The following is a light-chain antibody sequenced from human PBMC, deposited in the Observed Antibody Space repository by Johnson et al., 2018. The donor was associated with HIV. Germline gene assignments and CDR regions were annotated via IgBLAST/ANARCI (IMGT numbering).Light chain of an antibody. V-gene: IGLV1-51*02. CDR3: GTWDSSLIADYV. CDR2: ENN. CDR1: SSNIGNNY. J-gene: IGLJ1*01. Sequence: QSVLTQPPSVSAAPGQKVTISCSGSSSNIGNNYVSWYQQLPGTAPKLLIFENNKRPSGIPYRFSGSKSGTSATLGITGFQTGDEADYYSGTWDSSLIADYVFGTGTKVTVL.